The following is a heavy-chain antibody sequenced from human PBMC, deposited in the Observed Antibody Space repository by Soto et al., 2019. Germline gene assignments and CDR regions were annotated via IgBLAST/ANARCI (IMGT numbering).Heavy chain of an antibody. Sequence: PGGSLRLSCAASGFTFSSYSMNWVRQAPGKGLEWVSSISSSSSYIYYADSVKGRFTISRDNAKNSLYLQMNSLRAEDTAVYYCARDNFPPLDHDAFDIWGQGTMVTVSS. J-gene: IGHJ3*02. D-gene: IGHD1-1*01. CDR1: GFTFSSYS. CDR2: ISSSSSYI. CDR3: ARDNFPPLDHDAFDI. V-gene: IGHV3-21*01.